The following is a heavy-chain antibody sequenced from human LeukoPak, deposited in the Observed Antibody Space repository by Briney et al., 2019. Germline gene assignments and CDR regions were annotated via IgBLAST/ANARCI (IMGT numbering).Heavy chain of an antibody. Sequence: GGSLRLSCAASGFTFSRYWMNWVRQAPGKGLECVANIKQDGSETYYVDAVKGRFTISRDNAKNSLYLQMNSLRVDDTAVYFCARGRYSGYMYYFDYWGQGTLVTVSS. V-gene: IGHV3-7*01. J-gene: IGHJ4*02. CDR1: GFTFSRYW. D-gene: IGHD5-12*01. CDR3: ARGRYSGYMYYFDY. CDR2: IKQDGSET.